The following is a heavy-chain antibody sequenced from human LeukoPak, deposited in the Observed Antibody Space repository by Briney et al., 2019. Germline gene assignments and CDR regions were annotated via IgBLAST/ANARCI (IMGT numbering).Heavy chain of an antibody. Sequence: GGSLRLSCAASGFTFSSYEMNRVRQAPGKGLEWVSYISSSGSTIYYADSVKGRFTISRDNAKNSLYLQMNSLRAEDTAVYYCARVRYCGGDCYLYYYYYYYMDVWGKGTTVTISS. CDR2: ISSSGSTI. D-gene: IGHD2-21*02. V-gene: IGHV3-48*03. CDR3: ARVRYCGGDCYLYYYYYYYMDV. CDR1: GFTFSSYE. J-gene: IGHJ6*03.